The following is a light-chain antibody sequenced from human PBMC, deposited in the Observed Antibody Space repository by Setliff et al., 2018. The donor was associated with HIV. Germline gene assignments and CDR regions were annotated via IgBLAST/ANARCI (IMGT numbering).Light chain of an antibody. J-gene: IGLJ1*01. CDR2: DVS. CDR1: SSDVGGYNY. V-gene: IGLV2-14*03. Sequence: QSVLPQPASVSGSPGQSITISCTGTSSDVGGYNYVSWYQQHPGEAPKLMIYDVSIRPSGVSNRFSGSKSGNTASLTISGLQAEDEANYYCSSYATSSIPYVFGTGTKVTVL. CDR3: SSYATSSIPYV.